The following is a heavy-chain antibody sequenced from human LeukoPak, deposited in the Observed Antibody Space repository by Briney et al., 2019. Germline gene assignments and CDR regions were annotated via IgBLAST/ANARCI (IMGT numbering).Heavy chain of an antibody. CDR2: MNPNSGGT. D-gene: IGHD2-15*01. J-gene: IGHJ4*02. CDR3: ARGDSGSGGFS. CDR1: GGTFSSYA. Sequence: ASVKVSCKASGGTFSSYAISWVRQAPGQGLDWMGWMNPNSGGTGYAQKFQGRVTMTRNTSISTAYMELTSLRSEDTAVYYCARGDSGSGGFSWGQGTLVTVSS. V-gene: IGHV1-8*02.